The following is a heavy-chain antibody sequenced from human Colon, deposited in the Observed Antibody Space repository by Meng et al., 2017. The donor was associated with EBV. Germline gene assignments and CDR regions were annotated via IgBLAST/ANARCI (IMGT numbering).Heavy chain of an antibody. CDR1: GGSVSSGSFY. D-gene: IGHD4-17*01. CDR2: VYYGQST. Sequence: QGPVQGAGTGQVKHSEALSLTCAVSGGSVSSGSFYWCWIRQPPGKGLEWVGCVYYGQSTSYNPSLETRVTMSLDTTRNQFSLSLRSVTAADTATYFCARAGSMVHGDSFDSWGQGTLVTVSS. CDR3: ARAGSMVHGDSFDS. V-gene: IGHV4-61*01. J-gene: IGHJ4*02.